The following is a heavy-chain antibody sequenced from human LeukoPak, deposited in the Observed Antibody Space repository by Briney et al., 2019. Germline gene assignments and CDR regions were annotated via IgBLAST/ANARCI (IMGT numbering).Heavy chain of an antibody. J-gene: IGHJ4*02. CDR1: GGSISSYY. Sequence: PSQTLSLTCTVSGGSISSYYWSWIRQPPGKGLEWIGYIYTSGSTNYNPSLKSRVTISVDTSKNQFSLKLSSVTAADTAVYYCARRAGSSWYFDYWGQGTLVTVSS. D-gene: IGHD6-6*01. V-gene: IGHV4-4*09. CDR2: IYTSGST. CDR3: ARRAGSSWYFDY.